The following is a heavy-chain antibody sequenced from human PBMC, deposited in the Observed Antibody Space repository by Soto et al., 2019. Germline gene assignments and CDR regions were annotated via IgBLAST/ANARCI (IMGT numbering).Heavy chain of an antibody. J-gene: IGHJ6*02. Sequence: GGSLRLSCAASGFTFSSYAMHWVRQAPGKGLEWVAVISYDGSNKYYADSVKGRFTISRDNSKNTLYLQMNSLRAEDTAVYYCARDLSRVSRLGYGMDVWGQGTTVTVSS. CDR3: ARDLSRVSRLGYGMDV. CDR2: ISYDGSNK. CDR1: GFTFSSYA. V-gene: IGHV3-30-3*01. D-gene: IGHD4-17*01.